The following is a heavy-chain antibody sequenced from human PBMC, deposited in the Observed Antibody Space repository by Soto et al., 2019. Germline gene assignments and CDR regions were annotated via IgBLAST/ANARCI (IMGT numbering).Heavy chain of an antibody. Sequence: SQTLSLTFAISGDSVSSNSSAWNWIRQSPSGVLEWLGRTYYRSKWYNDHAVSVKSRITINPDTSKNQFSLQLNSVTPEDTAVYYCARGGCSSTSCYPLYGMDVWGQGTTITV. CDR3: ARGGCSSTSCYPLYGMDV. CDR2: TYYRSKWYN. D-gene: IGHD2-2*01. V-gene: IGHV6-1*01. CDR1: GDSVSSNSSA. J-gene: IGHJ6*02.